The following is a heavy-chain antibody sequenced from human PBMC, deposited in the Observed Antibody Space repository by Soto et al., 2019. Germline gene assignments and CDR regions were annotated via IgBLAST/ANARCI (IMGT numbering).Heavy chain of an antibody. D-gene: IGHD3-22*01. CDR3: AADLGTLVRYDRYGMDV. CDR2: IVVGSGNT. V-gene: IGHV1-58*02. Sequence: QMQLVQSGPEVKKPGTSVKVSCKASGFTFTSSAMQWVRQARGQRLEWIGWIVVGSGNTNYAQKFQERVTITRDMSTSTAYVELSSLRSEDTAVYYCAADLGTLVRYDRYGMDVWGQGTTVTVSS. CDR1: GFTFTSSA. J-gene: IGHJ6*02.